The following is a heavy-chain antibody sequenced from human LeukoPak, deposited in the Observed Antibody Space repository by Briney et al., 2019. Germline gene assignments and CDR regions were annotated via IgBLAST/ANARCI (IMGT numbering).Heavy chain of an antibody. CDR1: GFTVSSNY. V-gene: IGHV3-66*01. D-gene: IGHD2-15*01. CDR3: VNSTSGN. CDR2: IYSGGST. Sequence: TGGSLRLSCAASGFTVSSNYMSWVRQAPGKGLEWVSVIYSGGSTYYADSVKGRFTISRDNSKNTLYLQMSSLRAEDTAVYYCVNSTSGNWGQGTLVTVSS. J-gene: IGHJ4*02.